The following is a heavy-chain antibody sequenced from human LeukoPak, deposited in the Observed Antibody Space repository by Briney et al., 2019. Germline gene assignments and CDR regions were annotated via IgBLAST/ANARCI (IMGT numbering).Heavy chain of an antibody. D-gene: IGHD6-6*01. CDR1: DGPFGGFY. V-gene: IGHV4-34*01. CDR3: ARGGAIAARLVSNDY. Sequence: PSEPLSLTFHLQDGPFGGFYWSWSPKPPGKGWEGTQEINHSGSTNYNPSLKSRVTISVDTSKNQFSLKLSSVTAADTAVYYCARGGAIAARLVSNDYWGQGTLVTVSS. CDR2: INHSGST. J-gene: IGHJ4*02.